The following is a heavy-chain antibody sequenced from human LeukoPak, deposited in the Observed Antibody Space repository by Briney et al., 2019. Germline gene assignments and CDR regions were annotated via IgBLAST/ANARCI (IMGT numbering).Heavy chain of an antibody. Sequence: PSETLSLTCAVYGGSFSGYYWSWIRQPPGKGLEWIGRIYTSGSTNYNPSLKSRVTMSVDTSKNQFSLKLSSVTAADTAVYYCAREQYYFDYWGQGTLVTVSS. CDR2: IYTSGST. V-gene: IGHV4-4*07. CDR3: AREQYYFDY. CDR1: GGSFSGYY. D-gene: IGHD6-19*01. J-gene: IGHJ4*02.